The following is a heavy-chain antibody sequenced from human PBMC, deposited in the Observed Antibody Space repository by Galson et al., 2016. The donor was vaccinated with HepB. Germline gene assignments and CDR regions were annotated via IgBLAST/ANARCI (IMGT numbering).Heavy chain of an antibody. V-gene: IGHV3-23*01. Sequence: SLRLSCAASGFTFNNYAMSWVRQAPGKGLECVSVVSGSSSTTYYADSVKGRFTISKDNSRNTLYLQMNTLRAEDTAIYYCAKGRVGFTTSALDYWGQGTLVTVSS. CDR3: AKGRVGFTTSALDY. D-gene: IGHD1-26*01. CDR1: GFTFNNYA. J-gene: IGHJ4*02. CDR2: VSGSSSTT.